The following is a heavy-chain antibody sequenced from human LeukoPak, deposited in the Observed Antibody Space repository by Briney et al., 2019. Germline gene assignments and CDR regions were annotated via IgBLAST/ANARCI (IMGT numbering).Heavy chain of an antibody. Sequence: ASVKVSCKASGGTFSSYTISWVRQAPGQGLEWMGRIIPILGIANYAQKFQGRVTITADKSTSTAYMELSSLRSEDTAVYYCARGNGIFGVVSDYWGQGTLVTVS. CDR2: IIPILGIA. D-gene: IGHD3-3*01. CDR3: ARGNGIFGVVSDY. V-gene: IGHV1-69*02. CDR1: GGTFSSYT. J-gene: IGHJ4*02.